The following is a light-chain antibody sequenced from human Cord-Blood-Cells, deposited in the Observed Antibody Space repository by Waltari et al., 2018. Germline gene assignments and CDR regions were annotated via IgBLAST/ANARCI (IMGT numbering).Light chain of an antibody. J-gene: IGKJ3*01. CDR1: QSVSSN. CDR2: GAS. CDR3: QQYNNWPPFT. V-gene: IGKV3-15*01. Sequence: EIVMTQSPATLSVSAGERATLPCRASQSVSSNLAWYQQKPGQDPRLLIYGASTRATGIPARFSGSGSGTEFTLTISSLQSEDFAVYYCQQYNNWPPFTFGPGTKVDIK.